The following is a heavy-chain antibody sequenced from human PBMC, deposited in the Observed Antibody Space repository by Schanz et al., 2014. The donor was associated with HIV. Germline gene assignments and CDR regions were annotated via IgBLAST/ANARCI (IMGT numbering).Heavy chain of an antibody. CDR2: ITWNGVRK. V-gene: IGHV3-9*01. CDR3: SKDTGVGSAMVTNYYYGLDV. Sequence: EVQLVESGGDLVQPGKSLRLSCAASGFTFDDYAMHWVRQAPGKGLEWVSGITWNGVRKAYASSVKGRFTISRDNAKNTLYVQMNSLRAEDTALYYCSKDTGVGSAMVTNYYYGLDVWGQGTTVTVSS. D-gene: IGHD5-18*01. CDR1: GFTFDDYA. J-gene: IGHJ6*02.